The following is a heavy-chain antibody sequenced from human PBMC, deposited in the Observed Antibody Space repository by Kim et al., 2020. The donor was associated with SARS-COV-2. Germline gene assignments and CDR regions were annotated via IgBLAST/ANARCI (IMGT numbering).Heavy chain of an antibody. J-gene: IGHJ1*01. CDR3: ARGGYCGCDCR. CDR1: GFTFSSYS. CDR2: ISSSSSYI. D-gene: IGHD2-21*02. V-gene: IGHV3-21*01. Sequence: GGSLRLSCAXSGFTFSSYSMNWVRQAPGKGLEWVSSISSSSSYIYYADSVKGRFTISRDNAKNSLYLRMNSLRAEDTAVYYCARGGYCGCDCRWGQGTLVTVSS.